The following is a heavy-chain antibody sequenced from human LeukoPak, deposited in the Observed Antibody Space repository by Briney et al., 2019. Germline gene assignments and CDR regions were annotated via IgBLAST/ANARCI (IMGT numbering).Heavy chain of an antibody. D-gene: IGHD3-10*01. V-gene: IGHV3-53*01. Sequence: GGSLRLSCAASGFTFSTYAMNWVRQAPGKGLEWVSVIYSGGSTYYADSVKGRFIISRDNSKNTLYLQMNSLRAEDTAVYYCARALWSTVDYWGQGTLVTVSS. J-gene: IGHJ4*02. CDR2: IYSGGST. CDR3: ARALWSTVDY. CDR1: GFTFSTYA.